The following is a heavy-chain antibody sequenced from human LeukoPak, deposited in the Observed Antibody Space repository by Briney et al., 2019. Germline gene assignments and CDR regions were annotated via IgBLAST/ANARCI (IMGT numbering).Heavy chain of an antibody. Sequence: ASVKVSCKASGYTFTGYYMHWVRQATGQGLEWMGWMNPKSGNTGYAQKFQGRVTMTRDTSINTAYLELYSLRSEDTAVYYCARGYSPSATTTGNDYWGQGTLVTVSS. CDR2: MNPKSGNT. V-gene: IGHV1-8*02. CDR3: ARGYSPSATTTGNDY. J-gene: IGHJ4*02. CDR1: GYTFTGYY. D-gene: IGHD1-1*01.